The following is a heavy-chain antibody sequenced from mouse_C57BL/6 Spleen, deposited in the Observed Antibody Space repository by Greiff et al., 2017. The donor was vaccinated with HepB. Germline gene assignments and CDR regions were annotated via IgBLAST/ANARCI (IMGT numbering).Heavy chain of an antibody. CDR2: ISDGGSYT. V-gene: IGHV5-4*03. CDR1: GFTFSSYA. Sequence: EVKLVESGGGLVKPGGSLKLSCAASGFTFSSYAMSWVRQTPEKRLEWVATISDGGSYTYYPDNVKGRFTISRDNAKNNLLLQMSHLKSEDTAMYYCARGYYYGSSPAWFAYWGQGTLVTVSA. J-gene: IGHJ3*01. CDR3: ARGYYYGSSPAWFAY. D-gene: IGHD1-1*01.